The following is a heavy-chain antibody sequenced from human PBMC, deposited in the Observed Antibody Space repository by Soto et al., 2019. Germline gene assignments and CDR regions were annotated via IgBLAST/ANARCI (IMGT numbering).Heavy chain of an antibody. CDR3: AKVVGPYYYDSSGYYRGDRASDAFDI. J-gene: IGHJ3*02. CDR2: ISGSGGST. D-gene: IGHD3-22*01. Sequence: GGSLRLRWGAVGGKCSGHAMRRVRQDPGKGLEWVSAISGSGGSTYYADSVKGRFTISRDNSKNTLYLQMNSLRAEDTAVYYCAKVVGPYYYDSSGYYRGDRASDAFDIWGQGTMVTVSS. V-gene: IGHV3-23*01. CDR1: GGKCSGHA.